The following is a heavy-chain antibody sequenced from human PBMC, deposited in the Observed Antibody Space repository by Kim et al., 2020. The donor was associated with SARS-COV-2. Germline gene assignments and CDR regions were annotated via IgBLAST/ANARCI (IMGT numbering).Heavy chain of an antibody. CDR1: GYSFTSYW. D-gene: IGHD4-17*01. Sequence: GESLKISCKGSGYSFTSYWISWVRQMPGKGLEWMGRIDPSDSYTNYSPSFQGHVTISADKSISTAYLQWSSLKASDTAMYYCARYEIHDYGDYAGGIRIDYWGQGTLVTVSS. CDR3: ARYEIHDYGDYAGGIRIDY. V-gene: IGHV5-10-1*01. J-gene: IGHJ4*02. CDR2: IDPSDSYT.